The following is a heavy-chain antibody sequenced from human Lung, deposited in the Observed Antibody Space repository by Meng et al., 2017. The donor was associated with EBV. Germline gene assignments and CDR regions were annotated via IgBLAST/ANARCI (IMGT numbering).Heavy chain of an antibody. V-gene: IGHV4-34*01. CDR1: GWSLSSSY. J-gene: IGHJ4*02. CDR3: ARGGTSSAPFDY. D-gene: IGHD2-2*01. Sequence: QVQLQQVCAGLLNPSETLSLTCGVSGWSLSSSYWSWIRQPPGKGLEWIGQINYSGITNYNPSLKSRVTISVDTSKNQFSLSLNSVTAADTAVYYCARGGTSSAPFDYWGQGTLVTVSS. CDR2: INYSGIT.